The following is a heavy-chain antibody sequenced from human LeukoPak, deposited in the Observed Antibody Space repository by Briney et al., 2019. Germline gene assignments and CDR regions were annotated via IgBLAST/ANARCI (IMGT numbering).Heavy chain of an antibody. V-gene: IGHV3-23*01. CDR1: GFTFSSYA. CDR2: IGGNGGST. J-gene: IGHJ4*02. Sequence: GGSLRLSCAASGFTFSSYAMSWVRQAPGKGLEWVSGIGGNGGSTSYADSVKGRFTISGDNSKNTLYLQMNSLRAEDTALYYCAKDQRGTLMATIFDYWGQGTLVTVSS. CDR3: AKDQRGTLMATIFDY. D-gene: IGHD5-12*01.